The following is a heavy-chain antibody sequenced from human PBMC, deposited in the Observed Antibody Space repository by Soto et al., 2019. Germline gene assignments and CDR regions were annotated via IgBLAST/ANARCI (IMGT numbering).Heavy chain of an antibody. CDR2: ISGYNGNT. CDR1: NYTFTNYG. J-gene: IGHJ6*02. D-gene: IGHD2-2*02. CDR3: ARDRKLNIVVVPAAIRGSGDYYYGMDV. V-gene: IGHV1-18*04. Sequence: ASVKVSCKASNYTFTNYGISWVRQAPGQGLEWMGWISGYNGNTKYAQKLQGRVTMTTDTSTSTVDMELRSLRSDDTAVYYCARDRKLNIVVVPAAIRGSGDYYYGMDVWGQGTTVTVSS.